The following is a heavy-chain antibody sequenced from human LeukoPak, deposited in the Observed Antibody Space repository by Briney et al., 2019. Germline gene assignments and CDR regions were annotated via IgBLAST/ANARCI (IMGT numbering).Heavy chain of an antibody. Sequence: GASVTVSCKVSGNSLSELSIQWVRQAPGKGLECLGGFDPEEAKMVYAQNFQDRVTMTEDTSTQTAYMELSGLTSDDTAVYYCTTRSGDFWSGFVNWGQGTLVTVSS. CDR3: TTRSGDFWSGFVN. CDR2: FDPEEAKM. V-gene: IGHV1-24*01. CDR1: GNSLSELS. D-gene: IGHD3-3*01. J-gene: IGHJ4*02.